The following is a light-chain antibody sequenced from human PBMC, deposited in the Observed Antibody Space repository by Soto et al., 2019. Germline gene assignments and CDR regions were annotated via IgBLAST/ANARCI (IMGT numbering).Light chain of an antibody. V-gene: IGKV3-11*01. Sequence: EIVLTQSPATLSLSPGGRATLSCRASQSVSSYLAWYQQKPGQAPRLLIYDASNRATGIPARFSGSGSGTDFTLTISSLEPEDFAVYYCQQRSNWPPTFGGGTKVEI. CDR1: QSVSSY. CDR3: QQRSNWPPT. J-gene: IGKJ4*01. CDR2: DAS.